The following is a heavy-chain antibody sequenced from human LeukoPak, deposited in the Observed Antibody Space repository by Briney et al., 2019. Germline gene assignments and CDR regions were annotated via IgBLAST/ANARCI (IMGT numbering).Heavy chain of an antibody. CDR3: ARGPRGYSYGYVHFDY. D-gene: IGHD5-18*01. Sequence: PSETLSLTCTVSGGSVSSGSYYWSWIRQPPGKGLEWIGYIYYSGSTNYNPSLKSRVTISVDTSKNQFSLKLSSVTAADTAVYYCARGPRGYSYGYVHFDYWGQGTLVTVSS. V-gene: IGHV4-61*01. J-gene: IGHJ4*02. CDR2: IYYSGST. CDR1: GGSVSSGSYY.